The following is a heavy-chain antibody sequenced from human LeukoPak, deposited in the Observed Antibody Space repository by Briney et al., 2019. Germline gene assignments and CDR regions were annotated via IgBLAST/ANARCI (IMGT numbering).Heavy chain of an antibody. D-gene: IGHD5-24*01. J-gene: IGHJ4*02. V-gene: IGHV3-48*01. CDR3: ARDYKYAFDN. Sequence: TGGSLRLSCAASGFTLSDYSMNWVRQAPGKGLEWISYIGIDSGNTNYADSVKGRFTISGDKAKNSLYLQMNSLRVEDTSVYYCARDYKYAFDNWGQGTLVTVSS. CDR2: IGIDSGNT. CDR1: GFTLSDYS.